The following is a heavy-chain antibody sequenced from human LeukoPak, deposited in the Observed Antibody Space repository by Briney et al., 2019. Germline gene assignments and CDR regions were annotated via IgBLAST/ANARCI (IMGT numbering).Heavy chain of an antibody. D-gene: IGHD2-15*01. CDR1: GYTFASYG. J-gene: IGHJ4*02. CDR2: ITAYNGKT. V-gene: IGHV1-18*01. Sequence: ASVKVSCRASGYTFASYGISWVRQAPGQGLEWMGWITAYNGKTNYAQKLQGRVTMTTDTSTSTAYMELRSLRSDDTAVYYCARDSDCSRGSCHFDYWGQGTLVTVSS. CDR3: ARDSDCSRGSCHFDY.